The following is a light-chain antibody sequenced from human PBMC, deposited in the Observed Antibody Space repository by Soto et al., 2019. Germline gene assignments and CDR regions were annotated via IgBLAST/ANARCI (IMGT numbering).Light chain of an antibody. Sequence: DIQMTQSPSTLSASVGDRVTITCRASQNITKWLAWYQQKPGKAPKLLIYEASNLEPGVTSRFSGSGSGTEFTLIITSLQPYDFATYFCLQYTSYWRTFGQGTKVGIK. CDR2: EAS. V-gene: IGKV1-5*03. J-gene: IGKJ1*01. CDR1: QNITKW. CDR3: LQYTSYWRT.